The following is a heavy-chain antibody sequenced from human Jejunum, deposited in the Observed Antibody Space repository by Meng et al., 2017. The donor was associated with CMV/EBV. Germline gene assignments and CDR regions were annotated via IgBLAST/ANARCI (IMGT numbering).Heavy chain of an antibody. V-gene: IGHV4-59*03. J-gene: IGHJ4*02. CDR1: GGPILNHY. Sequence: TCTVSGGPILNHYWSWIRQPPGKGLEWIGYVYYSGNTKYNPSLKSRATISIDTSKNQFSLKLTSVTAADTAVYFCARLMVAMAPFDYWGQGTLVTVSS. D-gene: IGHD2-8*01. CDR3: ARLMVAMAPFDY. CDR2: VYYSGNT.